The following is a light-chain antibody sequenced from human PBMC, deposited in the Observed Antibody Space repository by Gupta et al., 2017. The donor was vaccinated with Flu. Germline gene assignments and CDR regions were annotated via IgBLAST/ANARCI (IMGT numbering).Light chain of an antibody. Sequence: VTFSCSGSSSNIGRYTVDWYQQIPGKAPKLIMYDGKERPSGVPDRFSGSKSGTSASLAITGRQSDDEAEYYCAAWDDTLRGQEVFGSGTKLTVL. CDR3: AAWDDTLRGQEV. V-gene: IGLV1-44*01. J-gene: IGLJ1*01. CDR1: SSNIGRYT. CDR2: DGK.